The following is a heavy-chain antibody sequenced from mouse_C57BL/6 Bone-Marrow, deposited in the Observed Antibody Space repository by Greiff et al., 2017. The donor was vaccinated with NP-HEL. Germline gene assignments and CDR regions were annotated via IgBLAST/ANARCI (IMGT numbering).Heavy chain of an antibody. CDR1: GYTFTSYG. CDR3: ARFIGAY. V-gene: IGHV1-81*01. Sequence: QVHVKQSGAELARPGASVKLSCKASGYTFTSYGISWVKQRTGQGLEWIGEIYHRSGNTYYNEKFKGKATLTADKSSSTAYMELRSLTSEDSAVYFCARFIGAYWGQGTLVTVSA. J-gene: IGHJ3*01. CDR2: IYHRSGNT. D-gene: IGHD1-2*01.